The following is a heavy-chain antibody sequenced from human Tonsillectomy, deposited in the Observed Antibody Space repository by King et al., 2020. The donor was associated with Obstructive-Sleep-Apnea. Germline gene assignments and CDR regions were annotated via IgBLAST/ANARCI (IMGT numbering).Heavy chain of an antibody. Sequence: QLVQSGGGLVQPGGSLRLSCAASGFTFSSYAMSWVRQAPGKGLEWVSAISGSGGSTYYADPVKGRFTIARDNSKNTLYLQMNSLRAEDTAVSYCAKLITAIVRSAFDYWGQGTLVTVSS. V-gene: IGHV3-23*04. CDR3: AKLITAIVRSAFDY. CDR1: GFTFSSYA. D-gene: IGHD5-18*01. J-gene: IGHJ4*02. CDR2: ISGSGGST.